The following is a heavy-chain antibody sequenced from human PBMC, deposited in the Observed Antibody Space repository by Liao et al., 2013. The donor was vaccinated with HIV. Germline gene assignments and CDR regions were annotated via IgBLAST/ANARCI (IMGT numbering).Heavy chain of an antibody. CDR3: ARAHSINVLRGLFDY. D-gene: IGHD3-10*01. CDR2: IYYSGST. J-gene: IGHJ4*02. Sequence: QVQLQESGPGLVKPSETLSLTCTVSGGSISSYSWSWIRQPPGKGLEWLGDIYYSGSTNYNPSLKSRVTISVDTSKKQFSLKLSSVTAADTAVYYCARAHSINVLRGLFDYWGQGTLVTVSS. CDR1: GGSISSYS. V-gene: IGHV4-59*01.